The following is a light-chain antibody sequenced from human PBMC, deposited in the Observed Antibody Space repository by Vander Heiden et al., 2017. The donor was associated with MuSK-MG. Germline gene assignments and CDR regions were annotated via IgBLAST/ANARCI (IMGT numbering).Light chain of an antibody. V-gene: IGKV4-1*01. CDR3: QQDDRTPKT. J-gene: IGKJ1*01. Sequence: DIVMTQSPDSLAVSLGERATINCKSSQNIFYSSNNKNYLAWYQQKPGQPPKLLIYWASTRESGVPDRFRGSGSGSDFTLSISSLQAEDVAVYYCQQDDRTPKTFGQGTKVEIK. CDR2: WAS. CDR1: QNIFYSSNNKNY.